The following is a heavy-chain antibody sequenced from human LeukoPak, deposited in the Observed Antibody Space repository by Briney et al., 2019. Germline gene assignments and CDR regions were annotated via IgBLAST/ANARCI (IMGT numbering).Heavy chain of an antibody. Sequence: SETLSLTCAVYGGSFSGYYWSWIRQPPGKGLEWIGEINHSGSTNYNPSHKSRVTISVDTSKNQFSLKLSSVTAADTAVYYCARPGIAVAGIDYWGQGTLVTVSS. D-gene: IGHD6-19*01. CDR2: INHSGST. J-gene: IGHJ4*02. CDR1: GGSFSGYY. V-gene: IGHV4-34*01. CDR3: ARPGIAVAGIDY.